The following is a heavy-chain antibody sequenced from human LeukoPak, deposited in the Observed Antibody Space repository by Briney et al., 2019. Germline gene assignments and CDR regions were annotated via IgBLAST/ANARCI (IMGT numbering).Heavy chain of an antibody. CDR2: ISGSGGST. CDR1: GFTFSSYA. J-gene: IGHJ4*02. D-gene: IGHD4-17*01. V-gene: IGHV3-23*01. CDR3: AKTPHDYGDYVCDY. Sequence: GGSLRLSCAASGFTFSSYAMSWVRQAPGKGLEWVSAISGSGGSTYYADPVKGRFTISRDNSKNTLYLQMNSLRAEDTAVYYCAKTPHDYGDYVCDYWGQGTLVTVSS.